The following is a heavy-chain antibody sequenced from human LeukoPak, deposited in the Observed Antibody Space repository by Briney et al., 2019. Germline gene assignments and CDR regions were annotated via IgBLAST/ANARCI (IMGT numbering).Heavy chain of an antibody. CDR3: ARDVDQGSS. D-gene: IGHD6-13*01. J-gene: IGHJ4*02. V-gene: IGHV3-49*04. CDR1: GFIFGDYA. CDR2: IRIKVYGATT. Sequence: PGGSLRLSCTASGFIFGDYAMSWVRQAPGKGLEWVGFIRIKVYGATTEYAASVKGRFTISRDDSKSITYLQMNSLKTEDTAVYYCARDVDQGSSWGQGTLVTVSP.